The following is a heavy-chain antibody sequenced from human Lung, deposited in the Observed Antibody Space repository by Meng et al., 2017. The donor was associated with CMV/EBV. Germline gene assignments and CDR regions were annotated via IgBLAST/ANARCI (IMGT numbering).Heavy chain of an antibody. Sequence: SXTLSSXGPVLGDPVSSRKYSWSWIRQPPGKGLEWIGYVYNTDTTYNTPLKSRGTMSVDRSKNQFSLRLNSVTAADTAVYYCAGERGLGMTGRRDPNWFDPWGQGTLVTVSS. D-gene: IGHD1-14*01. CDR3: AGERGLGMTGRRDPNWFDP. V-gene: IGHV4-61*01. J-gene: IGHJ5*02. CDR1: GDPVSSRKYS. CDR2: VYNTDT.